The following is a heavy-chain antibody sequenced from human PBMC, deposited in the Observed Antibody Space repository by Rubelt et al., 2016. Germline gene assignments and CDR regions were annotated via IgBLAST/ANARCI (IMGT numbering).Heavy chain of an antibody. J-gene: IGHJ6*02. CDR3: ARHSHYCGGDCYWIEGDGMDV. D-gene: IGHD2-21*02. V-gene: IGHV5-51*01. Sequence: GEGLEWMGIIYPGDSDTRYSPSFQGQVTISADKSISTAYLQWSSLKASDTAMYYCARHSHYCGGDCYWIEGDGMDVWGQGTTVTVFS. CDR2: IYPGDSDT.